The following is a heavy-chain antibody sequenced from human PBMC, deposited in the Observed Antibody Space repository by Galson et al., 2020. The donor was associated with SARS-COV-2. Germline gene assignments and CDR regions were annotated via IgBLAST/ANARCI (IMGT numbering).Heavy chain of an antibody. V-gene: IGHV3-48*03. Sequence: GGSLRLSCAASGFTFSSYEMNWVRQAPGKGLEWVSYISSSGSTIYYADSVKGRFTISRDNAKNSLYLQMNSLRAEDTAVYYCASPGTYYYDSSGYYYFYYWGQGTLVTVSS. J-gene: IGHJ4*02. CDR1: GFTFSSYE. CDR2: ISSSGSTI. CDR3: ASPGTYYYDSSGYYYFYY. D-gene: IGHD3-22*01.